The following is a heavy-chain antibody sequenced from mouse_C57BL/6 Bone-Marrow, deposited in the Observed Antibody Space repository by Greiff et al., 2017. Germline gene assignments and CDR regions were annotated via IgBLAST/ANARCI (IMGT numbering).Heavy chain of an antibody. J-gene: IGHJ3*01. CDR3: ARSNYFFAY. D-gene: IGHD2-5*01. Sequence: EVQRVESGGGLVQPGGSLSLSCAASGFTFTDYYMSWVRQPPGKALEWLGFIRNKANGYTTEYSASVKGRFTISRDNSQSILYLQMNALRAEDSATYYCARSNYFFAYWGQGTLVTVSA. CDR2: IRNKANGYTT. CDR1: GFTFTDYY. V-gene: IGHV7-3*01.